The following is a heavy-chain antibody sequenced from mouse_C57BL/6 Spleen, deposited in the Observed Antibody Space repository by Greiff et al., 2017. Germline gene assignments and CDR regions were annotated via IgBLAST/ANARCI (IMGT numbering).Heavy chain of an antibody. CDR1: GYTFTDYE. V-gene: IGHV1-15*01. J-gene: IGHJ1*03. Sequence: QVQLQQSGAELVRPGASVTLSCKASGYTFTDYEMHWVKQTPVHGLEWIGAIDPETGGTAYNQKFKGKAILTAAKSSTTAYMELRSLTSEDYAVYYYTGNSARYYSNPLDVWGTGTTVTVSS. D-gene: IGHD2-5*01. CDR3: TGNSARYYSNPLDV. CDR2: IDPETGGT.